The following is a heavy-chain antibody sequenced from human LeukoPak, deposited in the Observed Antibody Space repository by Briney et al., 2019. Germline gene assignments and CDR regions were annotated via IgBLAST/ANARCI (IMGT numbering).Heavy chain of an antibody. D-gene: IGHD1-14*01. CDR2: INHSGST. CDR3: AARKRVRPFDY. Sequence: PSETLSLTCAVYGGSFSGYYWSWIRQPPGKGLEWIGEINHSGSTNYNPSLTSRVSISVDTSKNQFSLNLSSVTAADTAVYYCAARKRVRPFDYWGQGTLVTVSS. J-gene: IGHJ4*02. V-gene: IGHV4-34*01. CDR1: GGSFSGYY.